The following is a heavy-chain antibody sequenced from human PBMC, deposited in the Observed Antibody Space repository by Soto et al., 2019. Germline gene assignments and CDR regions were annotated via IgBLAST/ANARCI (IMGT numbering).Heavy chain of an antibody. Sequence: SVKVSCKTSGYPFTSFDINWVRQAPGQGLEWMGWIIPIFGTANYAQKFQGRVTITADESTSTAYMELSSLRSEDTAVYYCARDSFGQWLVSDAFDIWGQGTMVTVSS. CDR3: ARDSFGQWLVSDAFDI. J-gene: IGHJ3*02. CDR2: IIPIFGTA. V-gene: IGHV1-69*13. D-gene: IGHD6-19*01. CDR1: GYPFTSFD.